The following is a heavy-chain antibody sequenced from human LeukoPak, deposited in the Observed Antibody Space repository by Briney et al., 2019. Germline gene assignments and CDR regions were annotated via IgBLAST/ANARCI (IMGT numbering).Heavy chain of an antibody. V-gene: IGHV3-21*04. CDR3: AKATGYSSGWYYY. D-gene: IGHD6-19*01. CDR1: GFTFSSYS. J-gene: IGHJ4*02. Sequence: PGGSLRLSCAASGFTFSSYSMNWVRQAPGKGLEWVSSISSSSSYIYYADSVKGRFTISRDNAKNSLYLQMNSLRAEDTAVYYCAKATGYSSGWYYYWGQGTLVTVSS. CDR2: ISSSSSYI.